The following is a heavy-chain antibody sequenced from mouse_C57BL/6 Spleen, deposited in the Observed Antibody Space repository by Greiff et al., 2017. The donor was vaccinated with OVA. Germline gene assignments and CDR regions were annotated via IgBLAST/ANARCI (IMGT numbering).Heavy chain of an antibody. D-gene: IGHD2-5*01. CDR1: GYTFTSYW. Sequence: QVQLQQPGAELMRPGSSVKLSCKASGYTFTSYWMDWVKQRPGQGLEWIGNIYPSDSETHYNHKFKDKATLTVDKSSSTAYMQLSSLTSEDSAVYYCARGRGDYSNFDYWGQGTTLTVSS. CDR2: IYPSDSET. CDR3: ARGRGDYSNFDY. J-gene: IGHJ2*01. V-gene: IGHV1-61*01.